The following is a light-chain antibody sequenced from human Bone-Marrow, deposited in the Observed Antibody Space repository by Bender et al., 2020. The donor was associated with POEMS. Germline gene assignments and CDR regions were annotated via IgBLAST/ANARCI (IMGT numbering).Light chain of an antibody. Sequence: QSVLTQPPSVSGAPGQTATISCTGTSSNMGAGYGVNWYQQLPGTAPKLLIYNNENRPSGVPDRISGSKSGNTASLTISGLQGEDEADYHCCSYAGTYNIIFGGGNKLPVL. CDR2: NNE. J-gene: IGLJ2*01. V-gene: IGLV1-40*01. CDR3: CSYAGTYNII. CDR1: SSNMGAGYG.